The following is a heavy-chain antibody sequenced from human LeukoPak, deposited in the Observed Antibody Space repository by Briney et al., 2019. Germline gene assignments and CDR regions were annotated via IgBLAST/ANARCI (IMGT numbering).Heavy chain of an antibody. D-gene: IGHD4-17*01. CDR2: ISGSGGST. CDR3: ANDRSPYYGDYGGY. V-gene: IGHV3-23*01. J-gene: IGHJ4*02. Sequence: GGSLRLSCAASGFTFSSYAMSWVRQAPGKGLEWVSAISGSGGSTYYADSVKGRFTISRDNSKNTLYLQMNSLRAEDTAVYYCANDRSPYYGDYGGYWGQGTLVTVSS. CDR1: GFTFSSYA.